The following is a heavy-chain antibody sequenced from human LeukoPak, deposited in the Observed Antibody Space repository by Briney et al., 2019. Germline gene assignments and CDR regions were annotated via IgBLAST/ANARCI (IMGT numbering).Heavy chain of an antibody. CDR2: IRYDGSNK. CDR1: GFTFSSYG. J-gene: IGHJ5*02. Sequence: TGGSLRLSCAASGFTFSSYGMHWVRQAPGKGLEWVAFIRYDGSNKYYADSVKGRFTISRDNSKNTLYLQMNSLRAEDTAVYYCAKVIYGSGSSNWFDPWGQGTLVTVSS. V-gene: IGHV3-30*02. CDR3: AKVIYGSGSSNWFDP. D-gene: IGHD3-10*01.